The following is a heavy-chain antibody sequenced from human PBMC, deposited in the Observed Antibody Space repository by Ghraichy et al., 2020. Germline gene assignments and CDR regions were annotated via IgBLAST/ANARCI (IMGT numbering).Heavy chain of an antibody. V-gene: IGHV3-73*01. Sequence: GESLNISCAAAGFTFRGSTIHWVRQTPGKGLEWVGRISSSANNYATAYAASVTGRFTVSRDDSENTAYLQMTDLKTEDTAVYHCGRLYGASGYAFDYLGQGTLVTVSP. D-gene: IGHD5-12*01. J-gene: IGHJ4*02. CDR3: GRLYGASGYAFDY. CDR2: ISSSANNYAT. CDR1: GFTFRGST.